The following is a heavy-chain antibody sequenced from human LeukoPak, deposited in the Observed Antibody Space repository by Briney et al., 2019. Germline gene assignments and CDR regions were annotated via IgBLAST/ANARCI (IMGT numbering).Heavy chain of an antibody. J-gene: IGHJ4*02. CDR1: GFTFSSYS. CDR2: ISSSSSTI. V-gene: IGHV3-48*02. CDR3: ANGLLPDY. Sequence: PGGSLRLSCAASGFTFSSYSMNWVRQAPGKGLEWVSYISSSSSTIYYADSVKGRFTISRDNAKNSLYLQMNSPRDEDTAVYYCANGLLPDYWGQGTLVTVSS. D-gene: IGHD3-22*01.